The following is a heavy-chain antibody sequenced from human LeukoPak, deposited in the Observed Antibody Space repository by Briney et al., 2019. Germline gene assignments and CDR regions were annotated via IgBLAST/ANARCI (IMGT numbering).Heavy chain of an antibody. Sequence: GGSLRLSCAASGFTFSSYGMHWVRQAPGKGLEWVAVISYLGDDQFYAESVKGRFTISRDNSNKMVFLQMNSLRGEDTAVYYCAKGRSSGPHYYYGMDVWGRGTTVIVSS. J-gene: IGHJ6*02. CDR2: ISYLGDDQ. CDR1: GFTFSSYG. D-gene: IGHD6-25*01. V-gene: IGHV3-30*18. CDR3: AKGRSSGPHYYYGMDV.